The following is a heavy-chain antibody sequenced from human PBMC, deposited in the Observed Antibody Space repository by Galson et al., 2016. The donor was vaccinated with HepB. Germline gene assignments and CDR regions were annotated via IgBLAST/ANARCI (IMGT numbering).Heavy chain of an antibody. CDR2: IYTSGAT. D-gene: IGHD1-26*01. CDR3: ARLPWDSYQWYFDL. J-gene: IGHJ2*01. Sequence: SLRLSCAASGFTIRDNYINWVRQAPGKGLEWVSIIYTSGATYYADSVEGRVTVSRHDSENTVYLQMNSLGVDDTAVYYCARLPWDSYQWYFDLWGRGTPVTVSS. CDR1: GFTIRDNY. V-gene: IGHV3-53*04.